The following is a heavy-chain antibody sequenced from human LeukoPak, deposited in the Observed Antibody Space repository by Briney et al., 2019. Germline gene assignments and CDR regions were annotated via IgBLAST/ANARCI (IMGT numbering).Heavy chain of an antibody. V-gene: IGHV3-7*05. CDR3: ARVKVSTTNWFDP. CDR1: GFTFSSYW. CDR2: INQDGSGT. J-gene: IGHJ5*02. D-gene: IGHD1-26*01. Sequence: GGSLRLSCAVSGFTFSSYWMSWVRQAPGKGLEWVANINQDGSGTYYVDSVKGRFTISRDNAKHSLYLQMNSLRAEDTAVYNCARVKVSTTNWFDPWGQGTLVSVSA.